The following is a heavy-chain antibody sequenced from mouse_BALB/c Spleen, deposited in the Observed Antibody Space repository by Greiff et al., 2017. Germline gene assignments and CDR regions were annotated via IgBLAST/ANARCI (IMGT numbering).Heavy chain of an antibody. V-gene: IGHV14-3*02. CDR2: IDPANGNT. CDR3: ALPMDY. CDR1: GFNIKDTY. J-gene: IGHJ4*01. Sequence: VQLQQSGAELVKPGASVKLSCTASGFNIKDTYMHWVKQRPEQGLEWIGRIDPANGNTKYDPKFQGKATITANTSSNTAYLQLSSLTSEDTAVYYCALPMDYWGQGTSVTVSA.